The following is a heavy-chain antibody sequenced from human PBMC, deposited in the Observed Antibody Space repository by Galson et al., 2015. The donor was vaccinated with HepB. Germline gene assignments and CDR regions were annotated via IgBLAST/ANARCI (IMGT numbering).Heavy chain of an antibody. CDR3: AREGFLVSGKTPLDY. J-gene: IGHJ4*02. CDR1: GFTFRHYW. V-gene: IGHV3-74*01. D-gene: IGHD2-8*01. Sequence: SLRLSCAASGFTFRHYWMHWVRQAPGKGLVWVSRINSDGISTTYADSVKGRFTISRDNTKNTLYLEMNSLRAEDTAVYYCAREGFLVSGKTPLDYWGQGTLVTVSS. CDR2: INSDGIST.